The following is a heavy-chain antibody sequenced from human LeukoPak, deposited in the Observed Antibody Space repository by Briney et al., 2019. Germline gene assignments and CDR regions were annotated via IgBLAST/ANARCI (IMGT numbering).Heavy chain of an antibody. CDR2: IYPSDSYT. CDR3: ARQSRDGSKTRAYYFVY. D-gene: IGHD3-10*01. V-gene: IGHV5-51*01. Sequence: GESLKISCQASGCIFTNYWNGWVRQMPGEGLESMGIIYPSDSYTTYSPSFQGQVTISADKSINPVYLQTSSLKASYTAMYYCARQSRDGSKTRAYYFVYWGEGNLVTVSS. J-gene: IGHJ4*02. CDR1: GCIFTNYW.